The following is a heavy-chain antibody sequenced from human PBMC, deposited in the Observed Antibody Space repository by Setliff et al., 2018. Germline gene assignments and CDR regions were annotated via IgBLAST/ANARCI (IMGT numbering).Heavy chain of an antibody. J-gene: IGHJ3*02. D-gene: IGHD6-25*01. CDR2: INGDGSSA. Sequence: GGSLRLSCAASGFTFFYHGMHWVRQAPGKGLVWVARINGDGSSASYADSVEGRFTISRDNAKNTVYLQMNSLGVDDTAVYYCARDWGAAGSTNAFDIWGQGTMVTVSS. CDR3: ARDWGAAGSTNAFDI. V-gene: IGHV3-74*01. CDR1: GFTFFYHG.